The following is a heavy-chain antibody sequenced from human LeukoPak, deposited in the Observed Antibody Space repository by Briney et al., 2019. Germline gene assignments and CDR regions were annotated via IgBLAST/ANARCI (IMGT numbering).Heavy chain of an antibody. D-gene: IGHD6-13*01. J-gene: IGHJ6*02. Sequence: SVKVSCKASGGTFSSYAISWVRQAPGQRLEWMGGIIPIFGTANYAQKFQGRVTITADESTSTAYMELSSLRSEDTAVYYCGIVGYSSSWGDYYYYYGMDVWGQGTTVTVSS. CDR1: GGTFSSYA. CDR2: IIPIFGTA. V-gene: IGHV1-69*13. CDR3: GIVGYSSSWGDYYYYYGMDV.